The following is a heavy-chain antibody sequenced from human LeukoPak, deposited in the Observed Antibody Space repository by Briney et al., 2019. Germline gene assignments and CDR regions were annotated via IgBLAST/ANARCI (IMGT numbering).Heavy chain of an antibody. D-gene: IGHD1-14*01. Sequence: GGSVRLSCAASGFTVITNDMTWVPQAPGKGLEWVSVIYSDGNKKNADSVQGRFTLSRDNSKNTLYLEMNSLSPDDTAVYYCARGVEPLAANTLAYWGQGTLVTVSS. CDR3: ARGVEPLAANTLAY. CDR1: GFTVITND. V-gene: IGHV3-53*01. CDR2: IYSDGNK. J-gene: IGHJ4*02.